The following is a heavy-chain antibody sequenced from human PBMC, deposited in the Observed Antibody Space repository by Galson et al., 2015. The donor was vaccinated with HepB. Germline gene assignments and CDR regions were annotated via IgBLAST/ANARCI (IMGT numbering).Heavy chain of an antibody. CDR2: IYYSGST. D-gene: IGHD2-8*02. V-gene: IGHV4-39*01. CDR3: ARILVATPNDAFDI. CDR1: GDSLSSKSHY. Sequence: ETLSLTCTVSGDSLSSKSHYWGWIRQPPGKGLEWIATIYYSGSTYYNPSLKSRVTISVDTSKNQFSLKLNSATAADTAVYFCARILVATPNDAFDIWGQGTMATVSS. J-gene: IGHJ3*02.